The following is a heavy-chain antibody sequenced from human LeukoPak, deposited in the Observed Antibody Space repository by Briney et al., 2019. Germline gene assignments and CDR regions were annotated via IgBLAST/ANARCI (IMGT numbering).Heavy chain of an antibody. D-gene: IGHD6-19*01. CDR1: GFTFSSYG. Sequence: GGSLRLSCAASGFTFSSYGMHWVRQAPGKGLEWVAVISYDGSNKYYADSVKGRFTISGDNSKNTLYLQMNSLRAEDTAVYYCAKDDSSSGWYSYYYYGMDVWGQGTTVTVSS. J-gene: IGHJ6*02. V-gene: IGHV3-30*18. CDR3: AKDDSSSGWYSYYYYGMDV. CDR2: ISYDGSNK.